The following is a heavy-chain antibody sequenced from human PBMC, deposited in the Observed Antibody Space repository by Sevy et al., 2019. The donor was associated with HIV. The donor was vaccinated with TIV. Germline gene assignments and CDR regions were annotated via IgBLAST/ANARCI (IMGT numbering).Heavy chain of an antibody. Sequence: GGSLRLSCAASGFTFSSYSMNWVRQAPGKGLEWVSSISSSSSYIYYADSVKGRFTISRDNAKNSLYLQMNSLRAEDTAVYYCARSVMVRGVIIPHRLSARGDAFDIWGQGTMVTVSS. CDR2: ISSSSSYI. V-gene: IGHV3-21*01. CDR3: ARSVMVRGVIIPHRLSARGDAFDI. CDR1: GFTFSSYS. J-gene: IGHJ3*02. D-gene: IGHD3-10*01.